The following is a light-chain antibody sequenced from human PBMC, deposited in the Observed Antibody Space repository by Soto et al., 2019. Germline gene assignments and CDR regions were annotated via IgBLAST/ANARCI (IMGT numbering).Light chain of an antibody. CDR2: EVS. Sequence: QSALTQPASVSGSPGQSITISCTGTSSDVGGYNYVSWYQQHPGKAPKLMIYEVSNRPLGVSNRFSGSKSGHTASLTISGLQAEDEADYYCTSYTSSSSLDVFGTGTNVTVL. V-gene: IGLV2-14*01. CDR1: SSDVGGYNY. CDR3: TSYTSSSSLDV. J-gene: IGLJ1*01.